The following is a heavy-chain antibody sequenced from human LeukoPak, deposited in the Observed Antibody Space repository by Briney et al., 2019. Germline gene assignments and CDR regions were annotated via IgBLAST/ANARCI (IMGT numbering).Heavy chain of an antibody. D-gene: IGHD6-19*01. V-gene: IGHV3-73*01. CDR2: IRSKANSYAT. J-gene: IGHJ3*02. Sequence: GGSLRLSCAASGFTFSSYSMNWVRQASGKGLEWVGRIRSKANSYATAYAASVKGRFTISRDDSKKMAYLQMNNLKTEDTAMYYCTRANGWDAFDIWGQGTMVTVSS. CDR3: TRANGWDAFDI. CDR1: GFTFSSYS.